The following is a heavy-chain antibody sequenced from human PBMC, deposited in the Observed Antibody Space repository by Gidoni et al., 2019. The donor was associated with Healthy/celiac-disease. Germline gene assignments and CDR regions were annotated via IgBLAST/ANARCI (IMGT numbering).Heavy chain of an antibody. CDR2: ISYDGSNK. CDR3: AKDLGSGWFDY. V-gene: IGHV3-30*18. J-gene: IGHJ5*01. Sequence: QVQLVESGGGVVQPGRSLRLSCAASVFTFSSYGMHWVRQAPGKGLEWVAVISYDGSNKYYADSVKGRFTISRDNSKNTLYLQMNSLRAEDTAVYYCAKDLGSGWFDYWGQGTLVTVSS. CDR1: VFTFSSYG. D-gene: IGHD6-19*01.